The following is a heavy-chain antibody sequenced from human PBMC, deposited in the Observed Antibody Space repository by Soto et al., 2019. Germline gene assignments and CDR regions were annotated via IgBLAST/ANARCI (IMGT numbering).Heavy chain of an antibody. V-gene: IGHV4-59*01. D-gene: IGHD6-19*01. J-gene: IGHJ4*02. CDR1: GGSISSYY. Sequence: NPSETLSLTCTVSGGSISSYYWSWIRQPPGKGLEWIGYIYYSGSTNYNPSLKSRVTISVDTSKNQFSLKLSSVTAADTAVYYCARVDLGGPWLVFDYWGQGTLVTVSS. CDR2: IYYSGST. CDR3: ARVDLGGPWLVFDY.